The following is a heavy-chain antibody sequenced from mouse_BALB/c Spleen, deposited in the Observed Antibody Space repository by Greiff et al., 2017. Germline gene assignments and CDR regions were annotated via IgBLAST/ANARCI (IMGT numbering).Heavy chain of an antibody. CDR2: ISSGGSYT. J-gene: IGHJ4*01. D-gene: IGHD2-4*01. Sequence: VQLKESGGGLVKPGGSLKLSCAASGFTFSSYTMSWVRQTPEKRLEWVATISSGGSYTYYPDSVKGRFTISRDNAKNTLYLQMSSLKSEDTAMYYCTREGYDYDAGNYYAMDYWGQGTSVTVSS. V-gene: IGHV5-6-4*01. CDR1: GFTFSSYT. CDR3: TREGYDYDAGNYYAMDY.